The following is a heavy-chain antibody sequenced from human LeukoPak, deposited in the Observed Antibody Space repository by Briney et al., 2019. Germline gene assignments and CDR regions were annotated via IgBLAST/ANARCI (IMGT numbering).Heavy chain of an antibody. CDR3: ARDQEGFDY. Sequence: GASVKVSCKASGYIFTINYIHWVRQAPGQGLEWMGMIYPRDGSTSYAQRFQDRVTVTRDTSTSTVHMELSGLRSEDTAVYYCARDQEGFDYWGQGTQVTVSS. CDR1: GYIFTINY. V-gene: IGHV1-46*01. J-gene: IGHJ4*02. CDR2: IYPRDGST.